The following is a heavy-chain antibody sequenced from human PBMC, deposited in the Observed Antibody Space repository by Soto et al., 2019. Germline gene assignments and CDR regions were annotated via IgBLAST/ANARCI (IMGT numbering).Heavy chain of an antibody. D-gene: IGHD4-4*01. J-gene: IGHJ6*02. CDR2: IRAYNGNT. Sequence: ASVKVSCKASGYSFDDYGISWVRQVPGQGIEWMGWIRAYNGNTNFAQRFQGRVTLTTDTSTSTAYLEVRSLRSADTAVYFCGRTESAFYSNNRRGSDVGCQGMTVTVSS. CDR3: GRTESAFYSNNRRGSDV. V-gene: IGHV1-18*01. CDR1: GYSFDDYG.